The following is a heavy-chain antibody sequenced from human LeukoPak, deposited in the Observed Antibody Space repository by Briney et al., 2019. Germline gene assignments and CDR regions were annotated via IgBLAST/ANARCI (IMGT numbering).Heavy chain of an antibody. D-gene: IGHD6-19*01. J-gene: IGHJ4*02. CDR1: GFTVSSNY. V-gene: IGHV3-53*04. CDR3: ARVGSGWYDFDY. CDR2: IYSGSSST. Sequence: GGSLRLSCAASGFTVSSNYMSWVRQAPGKGLEWVAVIYSGSSSTYYTDSVKGRFTISRHNSTNTLYLQMNSLRAEDTAVYYCARVGSGWYDFDYWGQGTLVTVSS.